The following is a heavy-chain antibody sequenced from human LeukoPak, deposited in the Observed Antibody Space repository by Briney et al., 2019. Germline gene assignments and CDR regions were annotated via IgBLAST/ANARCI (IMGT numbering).Heavy chain of an antibody. CDR1: GCTFSSYA. Sequence: SVKVSCKASGCTFSSYAISWVRQAPGQGLEWIGGIIPIFGTANYAQKFQGRVTITADESTSTAYMELSSLRSEDTAVYYCARHGGTNWFDPWGQGTLVTVCS. V-gene: IGHV1-69*13. D-gene: IGHD3-16*01. J-gene: IGHJ5*02. CDR3: ARHGGTNWFDP. CDR2: IIPIFGTA.